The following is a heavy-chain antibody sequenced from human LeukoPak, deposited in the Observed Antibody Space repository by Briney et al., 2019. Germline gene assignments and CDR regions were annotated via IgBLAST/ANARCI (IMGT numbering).Heavy chain of an antibody. J-gene: IGHJ3*02. V-gene: IGHV3-23*01. CDR1: GFTFSSYG. CDR3: ARDLWGITVTTQGPAFDI. Sequence: GGTLRLSCAASGFTFSSYGMSWVRQAPGKGLEWVSAISGSGGSTYYADSVKGRFTISRDNSKNTLYLQMNSLRAEDTAVYYCARDLWGITVTTQGPAFDIWGQGTMVTVSS. D-gene: IGHD4-17*01. CDR2: ISGSGGST.